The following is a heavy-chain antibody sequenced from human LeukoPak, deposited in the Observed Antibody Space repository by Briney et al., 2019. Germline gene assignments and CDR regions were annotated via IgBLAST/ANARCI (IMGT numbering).Heavy chain of an antibody. CDR2: ISGSGGST. D-gene: IGHD6-19*01. Sequence: PGGSLRLSCAASGFTFSSYGMSWVRQAPGKGLEWVSAISGSGGSTYYADSVKGRFTISRDNSKNTLYLQMNSLRAEDTAVYYCAKDFNPRYSSGWSFDYWGQGTLVTVSS. V-gene: IGHV3-23*01. CDR3: AKDFNPRYSSGWSFDY. CDR1: GFTFSSYG. J-gene: IGHJ4*02.